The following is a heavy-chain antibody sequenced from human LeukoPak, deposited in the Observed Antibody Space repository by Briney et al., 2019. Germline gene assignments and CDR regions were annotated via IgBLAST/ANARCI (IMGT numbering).Heavy chain of an antibody. CDR1: GLTFSSHW. J-gene: IGHJ4*02. CDR3: TRDTNGLGY. Sequence: QAGGSLRLSCAASGLTFSSHWMHWVRQAPGKGLVWVSRITNDGSSTTYADSVKGRFTISRDNAKNMLYLQVNSLRAEDTAVYYCTRDTNGLGYWGQGTLVIVSS. CDR2: ITNDGSST. D-gene: IGHD2-8*01. V-gene: IGHV3-74*01.